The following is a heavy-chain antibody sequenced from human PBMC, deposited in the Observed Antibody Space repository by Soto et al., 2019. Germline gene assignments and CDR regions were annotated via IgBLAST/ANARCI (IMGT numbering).Heavy chain of an antibody. CDR2: IYWDDDK. CDR1: GFSLSTTGVA. D-gene: IGHD5-12*01. V-gene: IGHV2-5*02. Sequence: QITLKESGPTLVRPTQTLTLTCTFSGFSLSTTGVAVAWIRQPPGEALEWLALIYWDDDKRYNSSLKSRLTNTKNTSRDQVVLAMTNMDPMDTATYFCAHSQRGPRDFWGPGILVTVSS. J-gene: IGHJ4*02. CDR3: AHSQRGPRDF.